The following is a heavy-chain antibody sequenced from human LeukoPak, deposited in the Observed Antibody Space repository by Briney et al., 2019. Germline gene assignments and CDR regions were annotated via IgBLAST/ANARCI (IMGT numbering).Heavy chain of an antibody. CDR3: ARETSQKGAHYMDV. CDR2: TFRSVTT. Sequence: SETLSLTCTVSGASISSYYWSWIRQPPGKGLEWIGYTFRSVTTKYHPSLMSRGTISVDTSKNQSSLKLTSVTAADTAVYYCARETSQKGAHYMDVWGKGTKVTISS. V-gene: IGHV4-59*01. J-gene: IGHJ6*03. D-gene: IGHD3-16*01. CDR1: GASISSYY.